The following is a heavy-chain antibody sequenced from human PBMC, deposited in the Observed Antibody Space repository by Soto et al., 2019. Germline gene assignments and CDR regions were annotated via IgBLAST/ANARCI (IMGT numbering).Heavy chain of an antibody. V-gene: IGHV2-5*02. CDR2: IYWDDDK. D-gene: IGHD4-17*01. CDR1: GFSLSTSGVG. CDR3: AHTHYGDCEDY. J-gene: IGHJ4*02. Sequence: QITLKESGPTLVKPTQTLTLTCTFSGFSLSTSGVGVGWIRQPPGKALEWLALIYWDDDKRYSPSLKSRLTTTKDTPKNQVVLTMTNMDPVDTATYYCAHTHYGDCEDYWGQGTLVTVSS.